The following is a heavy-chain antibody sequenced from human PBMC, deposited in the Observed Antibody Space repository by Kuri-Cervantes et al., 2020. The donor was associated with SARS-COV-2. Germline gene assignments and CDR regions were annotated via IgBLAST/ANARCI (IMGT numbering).Heavy chain of an antibody. V-gene: IGHV1-18*01. CDR3: ARGEVPYDADY. CDR1: GYTFTSYD. J-gene: IGHJ4*02. D-gene: IGHD3-22*01. Sequence: ASVKVSCKASGYTFTSYDINWVRQAPGQGLEWMGWISAYNGNTNYAQKLQGRVTMTTDTSTSTAYMELRSLRSEDTAVYYCARGEVPYDADYWGQGTLVTVSS. CDR2: ISAYNGNT.